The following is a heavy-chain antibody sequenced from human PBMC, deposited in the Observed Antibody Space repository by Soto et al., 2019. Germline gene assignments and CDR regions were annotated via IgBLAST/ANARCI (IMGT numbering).Heavy chain of an antibody. CDR2: ISGSGGST. D-gene: IGHD3-22*01. Sequence: GGSLRLSCAASGFTVRSYAMSWVRQAPGKGLEWVSAISGSGGSTYYADSVKGRFTISRDNSKNTLYLQMNSLRAEDTAVYYCAKTSQGPSPFFDSSGYYYDYWGQGTLVTVSS. J-gene: IGHJ4*02. CDR1: GFTVRSYA. CDR3: AKTSQGPSPFFDSSGYYYDY. V-gene: IGHV3-23*01.